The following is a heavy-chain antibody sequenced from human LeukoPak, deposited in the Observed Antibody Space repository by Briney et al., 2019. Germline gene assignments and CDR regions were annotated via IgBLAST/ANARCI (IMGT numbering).Heavy chain of an antibody. CDR3: ARDKNDSTIFDY. J-gene: IGHJ4*02. CDR1: GFTFSSYA. V-gene: IGHV3-30-3*01. CDR2: ISYDGSNK. D-gene: IGHD3-22*01. Sequence: PGRSLRLSCAASGFTFSSYAMHWVRQAPGKGLEWVAVISYDGSNKYYADSVKGRFTISRDNSKNTLYLQMNSLRAEDTAVYYCARDKNDSTIFDYWGQGTLVTVSS.